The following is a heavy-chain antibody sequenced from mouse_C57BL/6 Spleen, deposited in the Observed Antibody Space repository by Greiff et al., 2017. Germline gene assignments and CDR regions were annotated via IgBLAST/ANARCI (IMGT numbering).Heavy chain of an antibody. Sequence: EVQLLESGGGLVQPGGSLSLSCAASGFTFTDYYMRWVRQPPGKALEWLGFIRNKANGYTTEYSASVKGRFTISRDNSQSTLYLKMNALRAEDSATYYCARAGGTGGYDFDYWGQGTTLTVSS. CDR1: GFTFTDYY. CDR3: ARAGGTGGYDFDY. D-gene: IGHD2-14*01. J-gene: IGHJ2*01. CDR2: IRNKANGYTT. V-gene: IGHV7-3*01.